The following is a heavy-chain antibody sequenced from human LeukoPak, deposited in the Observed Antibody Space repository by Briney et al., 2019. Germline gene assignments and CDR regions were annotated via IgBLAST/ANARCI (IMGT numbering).Heavy chain of an antibody. CDR2: IWYDGSNK. D-gene: IGHD4-17*01. Sequence: PGGSLRLSCAASGFTFSSYGMHWVRQAPGKGLEWVAVIWYDGSNKYYADSVKGRFTISRDNSKNTLFLQMNSLRADDTAVYYCAKNYGTSRPFYDYWGQGIVVTVAS. J-gene: IGHJ4*02. V-gene: IGHV3-33*06. CDR1: GFTFSSYG. CDR3: AKNYGTSRPFYDY.